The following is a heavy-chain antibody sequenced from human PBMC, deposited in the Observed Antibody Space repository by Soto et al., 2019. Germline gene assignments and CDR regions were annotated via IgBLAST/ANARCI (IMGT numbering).Heavy chain of an antibody. D-gene: IGHD3-22*01. V-gene: IGHV3-30*03. CDR3: VSYYYDSSGYRTFDY. CDR2: ISYDGSNK. J-gene: IGHJ4*02. CDR1: GFTFSSYG. Sequence: QVQLVESGGGVVQPGRSLRLSCAASGFTFSSYGMHWVRQAPGKGLEWVAVISYDGSNKYYADSVKGRFTISRDNSKNTLYLQMNILRAEDTAVYYCVSYYYDSSGYRTFDYWGQGTLVTVSS.